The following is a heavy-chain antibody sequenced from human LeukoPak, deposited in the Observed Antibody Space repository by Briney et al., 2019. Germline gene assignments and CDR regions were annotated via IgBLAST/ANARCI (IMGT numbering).Heavy chain of an antibody. V-gene: IGHV4-59*12. CDR3: ARGLGTVTTRLFDY. CDR1: GGSISSYY. Sequence: SETLSLTCTVSGGSISSYYWSWIRQPPGKGLEWIGYIYYSGSTNYNPSLKSRVTISVDTSKNQFSLKLSSVTAADTAVYYCARGLGTVTTRLFDYWGQGTLVTVSS. J-gene: IGHJ4*02. D-gene: IGHD4-17*01. CDR2: IYYSGST.